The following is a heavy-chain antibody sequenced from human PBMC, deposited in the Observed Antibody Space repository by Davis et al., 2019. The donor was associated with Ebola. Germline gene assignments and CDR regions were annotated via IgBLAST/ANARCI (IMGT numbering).Heavy chain of an antibody. CDR1: GYTFTNNW. CDR2: INPSDSNT. V-gene: IGHV5-10-1*01. D-gene: IGHD1-20*01. CDR3: ARRTYNWNYYGMDV. Sequence: GESLKISCRGSGYTFTNNWISWVRQMPGKGLEWMGRINPSDSNTDYSPSFQGHVTISADKSISTAYLQWSSLKASDTAMYYCARRTYNWNYYGMDVWGQGTTVTVSS. J-gene: IGHJ6*02.